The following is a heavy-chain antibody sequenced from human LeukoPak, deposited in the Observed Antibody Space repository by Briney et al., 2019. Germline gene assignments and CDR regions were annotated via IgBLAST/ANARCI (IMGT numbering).Heavy chain of an antibody. V-gene: IGHV3-7*01. CDR1: GFTLSAHW. CDR2: IKEDGSEK. CDR3: ARDLYSQY. Sequence: GGSLRLSCAASGFTLSAHWMSWVRQAPGKGLEWVANIKEDGSEKYYVDSVKGRFTISRDIAKNSLYLQMNSLKAEDTAVYYCARDLYSQYWGQGTLVTVSS. J-gene: IGHJ4*02. D-gene: IGHD2-21*01.